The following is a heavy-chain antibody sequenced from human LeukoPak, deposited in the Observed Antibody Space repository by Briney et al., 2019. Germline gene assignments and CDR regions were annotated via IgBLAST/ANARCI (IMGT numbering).Heavy chain of an antibody. D-gene: IGHD3-22*01. CDR1: GGSLSSGDYY. Sequence: SQTLSLTCTVSGGSLSSGDYYWSWVRQPPGRGLEWIGYIYYSGSNYYNPSLKSRVTISVDTSKNQFSLKLSSVTAADTAVYYCARAYYDSSGPWYFDLWGRGTLVTVSS. J-gene: IGHJ2*01. CDR2: IYYSGSN. V-gene: IGHV4-30-4*08. CDR3: ARAYYDSSGPWYFDL.